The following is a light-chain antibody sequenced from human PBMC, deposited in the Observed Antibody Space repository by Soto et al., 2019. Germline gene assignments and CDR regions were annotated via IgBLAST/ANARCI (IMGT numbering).Light chain of an antibody. CDR2: GAS. V-gene: IGKV3-20*01. Sequence: EIVLTQSPGTLSLSPGERATLSCRASQSVSSTYLAWYQQKPGQAPSLLIYGASRRATGIPDRFSGSGSGTHFTLTISRPEAEDPRVYYCPHHERPPTTFGGGTKVEIK. CDR3: PHHERPPTT. CDR1: QSVSSTY. J-gene: IGKJ4*01.